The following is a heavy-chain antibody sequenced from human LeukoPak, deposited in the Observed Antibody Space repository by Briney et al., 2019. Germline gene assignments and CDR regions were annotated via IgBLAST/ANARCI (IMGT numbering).Heavy chain of an antibody. Sequence: ASVKVSCKASVYTFSDYYMHWVRQAPGQGLEYMGWINSDSGGTNYAQKFQGRVTMTRDTSITTVYMELSRLRSDDTSVYYCARARLGAQHDLWGQGTLVTVSS. CDR2: INSDSGGT. J-gene: IGHJ4*02. D-gene: IGHD3-16*01. V-gene: IGHV1-2*02. CDR1: VYTFSDYY. CDR3: ARARLGAQHDL.